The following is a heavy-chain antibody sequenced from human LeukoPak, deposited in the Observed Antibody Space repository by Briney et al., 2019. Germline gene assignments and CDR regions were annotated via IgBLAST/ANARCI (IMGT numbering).Heavy chain of an antibody. CDR2: ISYDGSNE. J-gene: IGHJ4*02. CDR3: SKAGDTNYYRHGDY. D-gene: IGHD4-11*01. Sequence: TGGSLRLSCAASGFTFSSYAMHWVRQAPGKGLEWVAVISYDGSNEYYADSVKGRFTISRDNAKNTVYLQMNNLRGEDTALYYCSKAGDTNYYRHGDYWGQGTLVTVSS. CDR1: GFTFSSYA. V-gene: IGHV3-30*04.